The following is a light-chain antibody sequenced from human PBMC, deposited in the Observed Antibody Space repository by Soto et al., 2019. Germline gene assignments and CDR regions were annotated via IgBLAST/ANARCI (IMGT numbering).Light chain of an antibody. V-gene: IGKV3-15*01. Sequence: EIVLAQSPATLSVTPGERITLSCRATQTIGQKLAWYLQRPGQAPSLLMYGASTRATDIPARFSGSVSGTEFTLTITGLQSEDFAVYYCQQYNGWPWTFGQGTKVDSK. J-gene: IGKJ1*01. CDR3: QQYNGWPWT. CDR1: QTIGQK. CDR2: GAS.